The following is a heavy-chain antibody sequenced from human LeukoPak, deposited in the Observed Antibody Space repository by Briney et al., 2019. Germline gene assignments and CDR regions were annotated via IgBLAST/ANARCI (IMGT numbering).Heavy chain of an antibody. V-gene: IGHV3-15*01. J-gene: IGHJ4*02. Sequence: GGSLRLSCAASGFTFTKAWMSWVRQAPGKGLEWVGHINPSSDGGTTDYAAPVKGRFSISRDDSKNTLHLQMNRLKTEDTAVYYCITGTWIQLWLADYWGQGTLVTVSS. CDR1: GFTFTKAW. D-gene: IGHD5-18*01. CDR2: INPSSDGGTT. CDR3: ITGTWIQLWLADY.